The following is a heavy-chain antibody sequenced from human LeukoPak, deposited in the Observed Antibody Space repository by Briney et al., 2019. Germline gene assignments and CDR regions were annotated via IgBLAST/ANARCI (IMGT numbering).Heavy chain of an antibody. J-gene: IGHJ5*02. D-gene: IGHD3-22*01. Sequence: ASVKVSCKASGYTFTGYYMHWARQAPGQGLEWMGWINPNSGGTNYAQKFQGRVTMTRDTSISTAYMELSRLRSDDTAVYYCARSGLTQYYYDSSGYYGSLGAWGQGTLVTVSS. V-gene: IGHV1-2*02. CDR2: INPNSGGT. CDR1: GYTFTGYY. CDR3: ARSGLTQYYYDSSGYYGSLGA.